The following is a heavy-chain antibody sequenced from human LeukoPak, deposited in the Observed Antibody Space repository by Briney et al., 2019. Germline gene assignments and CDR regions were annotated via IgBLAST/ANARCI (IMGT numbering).Heavy chain of an antibody. Sequence: SETLSLTCTVSGDSISSYYWSWIRQPPGKGLERIGYIYHSGSTNYNPSLKSRVTISADTSKDQFSLKLASVTAADTAVYYCAKDSVTTVRGEFDPWGQGTLVTVSS. V-gene: IGHV4-59*01. CDR3: AKDSVTTVRGEFDP. D-gene: IGHD4-17*01. CDR2: IYHSGST. CDR1: GDSISSYY. J-gene: IGHJ5*02.